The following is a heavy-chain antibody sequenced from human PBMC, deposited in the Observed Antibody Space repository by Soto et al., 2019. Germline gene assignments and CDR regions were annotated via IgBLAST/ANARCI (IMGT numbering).Heavy chain of an antibody. J-gene: IGHJ4*02. CDR2: MYHSGTT. V-gene: IGHV4-38-2*02. CDR3: ARVAFGPIDY. CDR1: NYSISSGYY. D-gene: IGHD3-16*01. Sequence: SETLSLTCTVSNYSISSGYYWGWIRQSPGEGLEWIVSMYHSGTTYYNPSLKSRVTISIDTSKNQFSLKLTSVTSADTAVYFCARVAFGPIDYWGQGXLVTVYS.